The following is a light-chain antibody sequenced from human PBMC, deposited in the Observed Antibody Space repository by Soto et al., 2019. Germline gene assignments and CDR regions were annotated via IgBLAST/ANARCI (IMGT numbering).Light chain of an antibody. J-gene: IGLJ3*02. Sequence: QSVLTQPPSASGTPGQRVTISCSGSSSNIGRNTVNWYQLLPGTAPRLLIYLNDQRPSGVPARFSGSKSGTSASPAISGLQSEDEADYYCTAWDDSLIGPVFGGGTKVTVL. CDR1: SSNIGRNT. CDR3: TAWDDSLIGPV. CDR2: LND. V-gene: IGLV1-44*01.